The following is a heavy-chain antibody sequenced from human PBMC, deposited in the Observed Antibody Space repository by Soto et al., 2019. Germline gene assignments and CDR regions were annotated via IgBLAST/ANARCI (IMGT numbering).Heavy chain of an antibody. V-gene: IGHV3-21*01. CDR2: ISSSSSYI. CDR3: ARDSGVAARTPKFSYYYYMDV. Sequence: GGSLRLSCAASGFTFSSYSMNWVRQAPGKGLEWVSSISSSSSYIYYADSVKGRFTISRDNAKNSLYLQMNSLRAEDTAVYYCARDSGVAARTPKFSYYYYMDVWGKGTTVTVSS. CDR1: GFTFSSYS. D-gene: IGHD6-6*01. J-gene: IGHJ6*03.